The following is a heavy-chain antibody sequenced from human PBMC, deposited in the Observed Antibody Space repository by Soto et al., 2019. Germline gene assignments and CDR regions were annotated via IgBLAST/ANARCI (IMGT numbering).Heavy chain of an antibody. CDR1: GFTFSDYY. J-gene: IGHJ4*02. D-gene: IGHD1-26*01. CDR3: ARDLGVGATDY. V-gene: IGHV3-11*06. CDR2: ISSSSSYT. Sequence: QVQLVESGGGLVKPGGSLRLSCAASGFTFSDYYMSWIRQAPGKGLEWVSYISSSSSYTNYADSVKGRFTISRDNAKNSPYLQMNSLRAEDTAVYYCARDLGVGATDYWGQGTLVTVSS.